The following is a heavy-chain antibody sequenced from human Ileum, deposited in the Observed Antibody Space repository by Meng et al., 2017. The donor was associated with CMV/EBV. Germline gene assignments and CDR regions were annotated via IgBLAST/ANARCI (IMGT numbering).Heavy chain of an antibody. D-gene: IGHD2-2*01. CDR1: GYTFTSYG. CDR3: ARELGVVVPAASPGGYYYYGMDV. J-gene: IGHJ6*02. V-gene: IGHV1-18*01. Sequence: ASVQVSCKASGYTFTSYGISWLRQAPGQGLEWMGWISAYNGNTNYAQKPQGRVTMTTDTSTSTAYMELRSLRSDDTAVYYCARELGVVVPAASPGGYYYYGMDVWGQGTTVTVSS. CDR2: ISAYNGNT.